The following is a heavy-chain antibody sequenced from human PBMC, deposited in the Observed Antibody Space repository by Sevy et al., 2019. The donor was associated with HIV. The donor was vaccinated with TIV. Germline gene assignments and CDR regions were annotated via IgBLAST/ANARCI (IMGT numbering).Heavy chain of an antibody. Sequence: GESLKISCKGSGYSFATNWIGWVRQMPGKGLEWMGIIYPGDSDTRYSRSFQGQVIISADTSISTTYLQWSSLKASDTAMYYCARQGYDYIWGSYSDPDFWGQGSLVTVSS. V-gene: IGHV5-51*01. CDR1: GYSFATNW. D-gene: IGHD3-16*01. CDR2: IYPGDSDT. J-gene: IGHJ4*02. CDR3: ARQGYDYIWGSYSDPDF.